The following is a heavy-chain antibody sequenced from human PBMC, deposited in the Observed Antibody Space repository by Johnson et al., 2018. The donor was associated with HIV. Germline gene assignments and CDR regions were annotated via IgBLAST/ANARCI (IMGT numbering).Heavy chain of an antibody. CDR2: ISGSGGST. CDR3: AKSAPFYYDSPADAFDI. J-gene: IGHJ3*02. CDR1: GFTFSSYA. Sequence: VQLVESGGGLVQPGGSLRLSCAASGFTFSSYAMSWVRQAPGTGLEWVSAISGSGGSTYYADSVQGRFTISRDNSKNTLYLQMNSLRAEDTAVYYCAKSAPFYYDSPADAFDIWGQGTMVTVSS. V-gene: IGHV3-23*04. D-gene: IGHD3-22*01.